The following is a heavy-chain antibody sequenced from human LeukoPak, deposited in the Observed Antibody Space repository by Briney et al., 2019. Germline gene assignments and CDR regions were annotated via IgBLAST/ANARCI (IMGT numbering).Heavy chain of an antibody. Sequence: GGSLRLSCAASGFSFDNWRMHWVRQAPGKGLEWLALIHFDGTHKYYLDSVKGRFTISRDNSKNTLYLQMNSLRPEDTAVYYCAKDDNGPQDYWGQGILVTVSS. J-gene: IGHJ4*02. CDR2: IHFDGTHK. CDR1: GFSFDNWR. D-gene: IGHD1-14*01. V-gene: IGHV3-30*02. CDR3: AKDDNGPQDY.